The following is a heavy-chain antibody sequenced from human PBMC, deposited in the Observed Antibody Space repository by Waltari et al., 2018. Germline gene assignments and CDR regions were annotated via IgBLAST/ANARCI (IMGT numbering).Heavy chain of an antibody. D-gene: IGHD2-15*01. Sequence: QLQLEQSGPGLVKPSASLSLTCAVSGDSMSSSDLWNWVRQFPGKGLEWIGQVHRSGKTNYNPSLASRVTVSIDTSNNQFSLTMPSPTAADTAMYYCARDRGKGLYLDSWGQGTLVTVSP. CDR2: VHRSGKT. V-gene: IGHV4-4*02. CDR3: ARDRGKGLYLDS. J-gene: IGHJ4*02. CDR1: GDSMSSSDL.